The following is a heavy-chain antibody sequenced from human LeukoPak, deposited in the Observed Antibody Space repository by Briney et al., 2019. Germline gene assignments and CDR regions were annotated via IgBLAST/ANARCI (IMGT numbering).Heavy chain of an antibody. CDR2: INWNGGST. D-gene: IGHD2-15*01. CDR1: GFTFDDYG. V-gene: IGHV3-20*01. Sequence: GGSLRLSCAASGFTFDDYGMSWVRQAPGKGLEWVSGINWNGGSTGYADSVKGRFTISRDNAKNSLYLQMNSLRAEDTALYHCARGRVYCSGGSCYFDYWGQGTLVTVSS. J-gene: IGHJ4*02. CDR3: ARGRVYCSGGSCYFDY.